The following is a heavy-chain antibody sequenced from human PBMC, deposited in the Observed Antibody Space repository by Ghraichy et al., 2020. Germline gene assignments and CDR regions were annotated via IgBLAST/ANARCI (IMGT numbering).Heavy chain of an antibody. J-gene: IGHJ3*02. CDR1: GFTFSTYW. V-gene: IGHV3-74*01. Sequence: GESQNISCAASGFTFSTYWMHWVRQPPGKGLVWVSRISTDGSATNYADSVKGRFTISRDNANNSLSLQVNSLRAEDTALYYCVREYSSSSGRVFDIWGQGTMVTVSS. D-gene: IGHD6-6*01. CDR2: ISTDGSAT. CDR3: VREYSSSSGRVFDI.